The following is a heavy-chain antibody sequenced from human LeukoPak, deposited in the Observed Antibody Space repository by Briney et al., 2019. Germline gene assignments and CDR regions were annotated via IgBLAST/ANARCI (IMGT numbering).Heavy chain of an antibody. CDR3: ARVDSSNWYEYRGYFDY. CDR2: INHSGST. V-gene: IGHV4-34*01. CDR1: AGSFSGYY. Sequence: SETLSLTCAVYAGSFSGYYWSWILQPPGKGLEWIGEINHSGSTNYNPSLKSRVTISVDTSKNQFSLKLSSVTAADTAVYYCARVDSSNWYEYRGYFDYWGQGTLVTVSS. J-gene: IGHJ4*02. D-gene: IGHD6-13*01.